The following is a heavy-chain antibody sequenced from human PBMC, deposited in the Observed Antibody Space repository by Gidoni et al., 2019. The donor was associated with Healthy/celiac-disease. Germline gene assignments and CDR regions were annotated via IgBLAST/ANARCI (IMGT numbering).Heavy chain of an antibody. CDR1: GYSFTSYW. Sequence: EVQLVQSGAEVKKPGESLRISCKGSGYSFTSYWISWVRQMPGKGLEWMGRIDPSDSYTNYSPSFQGHVTISADKSISTAYLQWSSLKASDTAMYYCARDVAYCGGDCYSLSLSDYWGQGTLVTVSS. V-gene: IGHV5-10-1*01. D-gene: IGHD2-21*02. J-gene: IGHJ4*02. CDR2: IDPSDSYT. CDR3: ARDVAYCGGDCYSLSLSDY.